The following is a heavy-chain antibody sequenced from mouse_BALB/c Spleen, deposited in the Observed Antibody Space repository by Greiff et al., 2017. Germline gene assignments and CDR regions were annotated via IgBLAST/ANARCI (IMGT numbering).Heavy chain of an antibody. D-gene: IGHD1-1*01. J-gene: IGHJ3*01. V-gene: IGHV1-66*01. Sequence: QVQLQQSGPELVKPGASVKISCKASGYSFTSYYIHWVKQRPGQGLEWIGWIFPGSGNTKYNEKFKGKATLTADTSSSTAYMQLSSLTSEDSAVYFCARDYGSSYWFAYWGQGTLVTVSA. CDR3: ARDYGSSYWFAY. CDR2: IFPGSGNT. CDR1: GYSFTSYY.